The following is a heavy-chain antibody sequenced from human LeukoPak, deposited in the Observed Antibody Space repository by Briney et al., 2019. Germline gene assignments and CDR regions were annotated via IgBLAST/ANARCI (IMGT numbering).Heavy chain of an antibody. CDR3: ARVSSQIAAAGGQYYYYYMDV. CDR2: MYTSGST. D-gene: IGHD6-13*01. CDR1: GGSISSYD. J-gene: IGHJ6*03. V-gene: IGHV4-4*07. Sequence: SETLSLTCTVSGGSISSYDWSWMRQPAGKGLEWIGRMYTSGSTNYNPSLKSRVTMSVDTSKNQFSLKLSSVTATDTAVYYCARVSSQIAAAGGQYYYYYMDVWGKGTTVTISS.